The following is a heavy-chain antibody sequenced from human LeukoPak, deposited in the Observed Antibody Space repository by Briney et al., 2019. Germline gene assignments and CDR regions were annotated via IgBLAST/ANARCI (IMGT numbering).Heavy chain of an antibody. D-gene: IGHD5-12*01. CDR3: ARDPRGYSGYENWFDP. J-gene: IGHJ5*02. CDR2: INPNNGGT. CDR1: GYTFTGYC. Sequence: ASMKVSCKASGYTFTGYCIHWVRQAPGQGLEWMGWINPNNGGTNYAQRYQDRVTMTRDTSISTAYMELSSLRFDDTAVYYCARDPRGYSGYENWFDPWGQGTLVTVSS. V-gene: IGHV1-2*02.